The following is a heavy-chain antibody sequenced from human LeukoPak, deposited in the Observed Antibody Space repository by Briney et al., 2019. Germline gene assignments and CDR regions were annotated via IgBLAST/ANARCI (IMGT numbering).Heavy chain of an antibody. J-gene: IGHJ3*02. D-gene: IGHD3-9*01. CDR2: IYFSGST. Sequence: SGTLSLTCIVSGGSISTGGYYWSWIRQYPGQGLEWIGYIYFSGSTYYSPSLRGRIAQSIDTSKNQFSLKLSSVTAADTAVYFCARFRYNNAFDIWGQGTMVTVSS. V-gene: IGHV4-31*03. CDR3: ARFRYNNAFDI. CDR1: GGSISTGGYY.